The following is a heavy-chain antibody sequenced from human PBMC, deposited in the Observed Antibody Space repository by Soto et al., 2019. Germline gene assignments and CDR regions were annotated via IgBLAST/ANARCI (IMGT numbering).Heavy chain of an antibody. CDR3: AKDKLGTTWFDP. CDR1: GFTFSGYD. Sequence: GGSLRLSCAASGFTFSGYDMSWVRQAPGKGLEWVSAISGSGGSTYYADSVKGRFTISRDNSKNTLYLQMNSLRAEDTAVYYCAKDKLGTTWFDPWGQGTLVTVSS. V-gene: IGHV3-23*01. D-gene: IGHD1-7*01. J-gene: IGHJ5*02. CDR2: ISGSGGST.